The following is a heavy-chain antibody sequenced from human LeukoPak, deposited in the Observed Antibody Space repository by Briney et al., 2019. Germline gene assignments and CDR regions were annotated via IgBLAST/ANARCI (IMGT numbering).Heavy chain of an antibody. CDR3: ARVYGDYRLFDS. Sequence: SETLSLTCTVSGGSISSGSYYWSWIRQPPGKGLEWIGYIFHSGSSSYNPSLKSRVTISVDTSKNQFSLRLSSVTAADTAVYYCARVYGDYRLFDSWGQGTLVTVSS. V-gene: IGHV4-61*01. D-gene: IGHD4-17*01. CDR2: IFHSGSS. J-gene: IGHJ4*02. CDR1: GGSISSGSYY.